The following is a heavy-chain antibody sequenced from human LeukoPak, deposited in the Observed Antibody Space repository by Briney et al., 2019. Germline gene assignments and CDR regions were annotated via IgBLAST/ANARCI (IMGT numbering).Heavy chain of an antibody. J-gene: IGHJ4*02. CDR1: GFTFSSYG. CDR2: IRYDGRNK. V-gene: IGHV3-30*02. CDR3: ATPYGDNADLFDY. Sequence: GGSLRLSCAASGFTFSSYGMHWVRQVPGKGLEWVAFIRYDGRNKYYRGSVKGRFTISRDNSKNTVYLQMNSLRGEDTAVYYCATPYGDNADLFDYWGQGTLVTVSS. D-gene: IGHD4-17*01.